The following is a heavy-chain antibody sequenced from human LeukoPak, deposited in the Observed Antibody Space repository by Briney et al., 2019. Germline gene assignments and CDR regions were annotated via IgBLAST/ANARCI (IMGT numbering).Heavy chain of an antibody. D-gene: IGHD3-3*01. J-gene: IGHJ4*02. CDR1: GSSISSDYY. CDR2: ISHGGST. CDR3: AGAPYNFWSTYLDY. Sequence: SGTLSLTCAVSGSSISSDYYWGWIRQPPGKGLEWIGSISHGGSTYYSPSLKSRLTISVDTSKNQFSLNLSSVTAADTAVYYCAGAPYNFWSTYLDYWGQGTLVTVSS. V-gene: IGHV4-38-2*01.